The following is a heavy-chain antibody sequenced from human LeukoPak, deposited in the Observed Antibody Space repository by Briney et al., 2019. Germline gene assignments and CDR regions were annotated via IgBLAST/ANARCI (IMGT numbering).Heavy chain of an antibody. J-gene: IGHJ4*02. CDR3: ARAGRHNYFDY. V-gene: IGHV4-34*01. D-gene: IGHD2-21*01. CDR2: INHSGTN. CDR1: GVYFSVYY. Sequence: ETVSLTCAVYGVYFSVYYGRWLREPPGGGVEWIRKINHSGTNTYNPSLKSRVTISVDTAKNQFPLKLSTATAADTAVYYCARAGRHNYFDYWGEGTLVTPSS.